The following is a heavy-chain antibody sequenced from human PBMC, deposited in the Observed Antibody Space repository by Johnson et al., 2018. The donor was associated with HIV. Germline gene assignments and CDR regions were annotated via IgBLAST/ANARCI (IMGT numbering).Heavy chain of an antibody. V-gene: IGHV3-48*04. CDR1: GFQIDDYG. D-gene: IGHD3-3*01. CDR3: AAYYDFWSGSYTSGFDI. CDR2: ISSSGSTT. J-gene: IGHJ3*02. Sequence: VQLVESGGGVVRPGGSLRLSCAASGFQIDDYGMSWVRQVPGKGLEWVSYISSSGSTTYYADSLKGRFTVSRDNAKNSLSLQMNSLRPEDTAMYYCAAYYDFWSGSYTSGFDIWGQGTLVTVSS.